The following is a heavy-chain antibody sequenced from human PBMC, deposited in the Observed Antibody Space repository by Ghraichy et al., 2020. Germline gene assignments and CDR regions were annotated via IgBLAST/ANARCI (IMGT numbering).Heavy chain of an antibody. CDR1: GGSFSGYY. CDR2: INHSGST. J-gene: IGHJ4*02. Sequence: SETLSLTCAVYGGSFSGYYWSWIRQPPGKGLEWIGEINHSGSTNYNPSLKSRVTISVDTSKNQFSLKLSSVTAADTAVYYCARRIVLMVYARNRPFDYWGQGTLVTVSS. D-gene: IGHD2-8*01. CDR3: ARRIVLMVYARNRPFDY. V-gene: IGHV4-34*01.